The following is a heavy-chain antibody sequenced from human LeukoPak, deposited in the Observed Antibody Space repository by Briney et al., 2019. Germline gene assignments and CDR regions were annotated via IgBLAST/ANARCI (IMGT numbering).Heavy chain of an antibody. J-gene: IGHJ6*02. CDR1: GGTFSSYA. Sequence: SVKVSCKASGGTFSSYAISWVRQAPGQGLEWRGGIIPIFGTANYAQKFQGRVTITADESTSTAYMELSSLRSEDTAVYYCARDGSLAYYYDSSGYYRYYGMDVWGQGTTVTVSS. V-gene: IGHV1-69*13. CDR2: IIPIFGTA. CDR3: ARDGSLAYYYDSSGYYRYYGMDV. D-gene: IGHD3-22*01.